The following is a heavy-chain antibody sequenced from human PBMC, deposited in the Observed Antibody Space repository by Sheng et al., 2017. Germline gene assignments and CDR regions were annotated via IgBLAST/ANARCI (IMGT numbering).Heavy chain of an antibody. Sequence: QVQLQQWGAGLLKPSETLSLTCAVYGGSFSGYYWSWIRQPPGKGLEWIGEINHSGSTNYNPSLKSRVTISVDTSKNQFSLKLSSVTAADTAVYYCARGRDIVATITYWGMDVWGQGTTVTV. J-gene: IGHJ6*02. CDR3: ARGRDIVATITYWGMDV. CDR1: GGSFSGYY. V-gene: IGHV4-34*01. CDR2: INHSGST. D-gene: IGHD5-12*01.